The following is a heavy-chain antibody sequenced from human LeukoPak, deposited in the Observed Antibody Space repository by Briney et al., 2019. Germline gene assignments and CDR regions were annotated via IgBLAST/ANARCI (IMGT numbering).Heavy chain of an antibody. CDR2: INTNSGGT. CDR3: ARVVAMAGVQVY. J-gene: IGHJ4*02. V-gene: IGHV1-2*06. CDR1: GYTFTCYY. Sequence: GASVKVSCKASGYTFTCYYMDWVRQAPGQGLEWMGRINTNSGGTNYAENLKGRVTITRDTSISTAYMEMSRLRSDDTAVYYCARVVAMAGVQVYWGQGTLVTVSS. D-gene: IGHD2-15*01.